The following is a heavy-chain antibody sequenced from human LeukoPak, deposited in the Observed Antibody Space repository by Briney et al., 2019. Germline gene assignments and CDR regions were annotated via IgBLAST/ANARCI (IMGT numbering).Heavy chain of an antibody. Sequence: SETLSLTCTVSGGSISSGSYYWSWIRQPAGKGLEWMGRISSSGSTNYNPSLKTRVTISMDTSKNQFSLRLTSVTAADTALYYCARYGRGGFDPWGQGTLVTVSS. J-gene: IGHJ5*02. CDR3: ARYGRGGFDP. CDR2: ISSSGST. D-gene: IGHD3-16*01. V-gene: IGHV4-61*02. CDR1: GGSISSGSYY.